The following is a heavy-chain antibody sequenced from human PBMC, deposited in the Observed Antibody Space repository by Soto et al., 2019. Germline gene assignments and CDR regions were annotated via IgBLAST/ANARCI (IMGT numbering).Heavy chain of an antibody. Sequence: PSETLSLTCTVSGGSISTYYWSWIRQPPGKGLEWIGFIHYSGSPNYNPSLKSRVAISVDTSKSQFSLMLSSVSVADTAVYYCARGTVTSPDYYYYYLDVWGKGTTVTVSS. CDR2: IHYSGSP. V-gene: IGHV4-59*01. D-gene: IGHD4-17*01. CDR3: ARGTVTSPDYYYYYLDV. CDR1: GGSISTYY. J-gene: IGHJ6*03.